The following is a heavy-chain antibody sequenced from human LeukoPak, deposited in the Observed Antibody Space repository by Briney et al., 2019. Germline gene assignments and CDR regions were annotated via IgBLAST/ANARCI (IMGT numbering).Heavy chain of an antibody. V-gene: IGHV3-21*01. J-gene: IGHJ4*02. Sequence: GGSLRLSCAASGFTFSSYEMNWVRQAPGKGLEWVSSITSSSSYIYYADSVKGRFTISRDNSKSTLYLQMNSLRTEDTAVYYCAKVRWDNSGWYYLDSWGQGTLVTVSS. CDR2: ITSSSSYI. CDR3: AKVRWDNSGWYYLDS. CDR1: GFTFSSYE. D-gene: IGHD6-19*01.